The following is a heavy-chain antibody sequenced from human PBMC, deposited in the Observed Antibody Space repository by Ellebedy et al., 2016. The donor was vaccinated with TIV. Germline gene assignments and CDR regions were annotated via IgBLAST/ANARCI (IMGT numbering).Heavy chain of an antibody. CDR3: ASVPSAGADF. CDR1: GYTFTKNY. Sequence: ASVKVSCKTSGYTFTKNYFHWIRQAPGRGLEWMGVLDARVGSTTYAQSLQGRVTMTADTSTRTVYMELRGLRLEDTAVYYCASVPSAGADFWGQGTLVTVSS. D-gene: IGHD1-14*01. J-gene: IGHJ4*02. CDR2: LDARVGST. V-gene: IGHV1-46*01.